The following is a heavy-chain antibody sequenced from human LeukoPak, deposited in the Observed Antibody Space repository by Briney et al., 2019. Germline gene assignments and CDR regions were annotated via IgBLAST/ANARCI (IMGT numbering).Heavy chain of an antibody. CDR3: ASSATNNWLDY. V-gene: IGHV4-59*01. D-gene: IGHD6-25*01. J-gene: IGHJ5*01. CDR2: IYYRGST. Sequence: PWETLSLTCTVSGGSISSYYWSWIRQPPGKGLELIGYIYYRGSTNYNPSLKSRVTISVDTSKNQFSLRLTSVTAADTAVYYCASSATNNWLDYWGQGTLVTVS. CDR1: GGSISSYY.